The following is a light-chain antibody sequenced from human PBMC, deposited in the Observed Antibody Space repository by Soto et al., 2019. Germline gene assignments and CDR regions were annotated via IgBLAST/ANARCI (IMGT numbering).Light chain of an antibody. CDR3: LQHNDYPRT. V-gene: IGKV1-17*01. Sequence: DIPMTQSPSSLSASVGDGVTITCRASQGIGNDLGWYQQKPGRAPKRLIYAASSLQRGVPSRFSGSGSGTEFTLTISSLQPEDFATYYCLQHNDYPRTFGQGTRVEIK. CDR2: AAS. CDR1: QGIGND. J-gene: IGKJ1*01.